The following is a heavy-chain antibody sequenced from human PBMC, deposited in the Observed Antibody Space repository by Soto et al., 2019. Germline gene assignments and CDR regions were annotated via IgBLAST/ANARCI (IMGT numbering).Heavy chain of an antibody. J-gene: IGHJ5*02. Sequence: PGGSLRLSCAASGFTVSSNYMSWVRQAPGKGLEWVSVIYSGGSTYYADSVKGRFTISRDNSKNTLYLQMNSLRAEDTAVYYCARGSYYGSGSYYETLNWFDPWGQGTLVTVSS. CDR2: IYSGGST. CDR1: GFTVSSNY. CDR3: ARGSYYGSGSYYETLNWFDP. D-gene: IGHD3-10*01. V-gene: IGHV3-53*01.